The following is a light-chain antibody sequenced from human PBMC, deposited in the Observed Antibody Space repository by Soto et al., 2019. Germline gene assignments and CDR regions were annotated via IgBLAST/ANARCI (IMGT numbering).Light chain of an antibody. CDR1: SSDVGAYNS. J-gene: IGLJ3*02. Sequence: QSVLTQPPSASGSPGQSVTISCTGTSSDVGAYNSVSWYQQHPGKAPRLMIYEVNKRPSGVPDRFSGSKSGNIASLTVSGLQAEDEADYYCNSHGGSNNFWVFGGGTKLTVL. CDR3: NSHGGSNNFWV. V-gene: IGLV2-8*01. CDR2: EVN.